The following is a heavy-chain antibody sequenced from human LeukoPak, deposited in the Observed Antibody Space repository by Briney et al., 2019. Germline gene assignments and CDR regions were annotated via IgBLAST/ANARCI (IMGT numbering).Heavy chain of an antibody. CDR2: IYYSGSI. V-gene: IGHV4-59*08. CDR3: ARSPTAVAGDALFDY. Sequence: SETLSLTCTVSGGSISSYYWSWIRQPPGKGLEWIGYIYYSGSINYNPSLKSRVTISVDTSKNQFSLKLSSVTAADTAVYYCARSPTAVAGDALFDYWGQGTLVTVSS. D-gene: IGHD6-19*01. CDR1: GGSISSYY. J-gene: IGHJ4*02.